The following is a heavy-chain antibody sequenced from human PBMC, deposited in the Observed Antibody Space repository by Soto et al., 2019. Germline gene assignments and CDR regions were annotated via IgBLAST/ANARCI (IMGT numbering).Heavy chain of an antibody. CDR3: ARDSYYYDSSGYYYTFFDY. J-gene: IGHJ4*02. V-gene: IGHV3-7*04. CDR1: GFTFSSYW. D-gene: IGHD3-22*01. Sequence: GGSLRLSCAASGFTFSSYWMSWVRQAPGKGLEWVANINQDGSEKYYVDSVKGRFTISRDNAKNSLYLQMNSLRAEDTAVYYCARDSYYYDSSGYYYTFFDYWGQGTLVTVSS. CDR2: INQDGSEK.